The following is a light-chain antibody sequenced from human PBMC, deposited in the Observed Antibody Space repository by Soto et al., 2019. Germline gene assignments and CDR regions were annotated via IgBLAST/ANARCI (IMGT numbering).Light chain of an antibody. Sequence: QSVLTQPASVSGSPGQSITISCTGTSSDIGHYDYVSWYQQHPGKAPKLMIYHVTYRPSGVSNQYSGSKSGNSASLTIPGLQADDEADYYCCSLTTSHTYVFGRGTKVTVL. J-gene: IGLJ1*01. V-gene: IGLV2-14*03. CDR3: CSLTTSHTYV. CDR2: HVT. CDR1: SSDIGHYDY.